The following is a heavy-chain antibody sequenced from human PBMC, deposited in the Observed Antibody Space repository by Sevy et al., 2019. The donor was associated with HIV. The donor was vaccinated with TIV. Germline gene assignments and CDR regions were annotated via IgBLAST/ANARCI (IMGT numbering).Heavy chain of an antibody. CDR1: GFIFSSYE. V-gene: IGHV3-48*03. D-gene: IGHD4-4*01. CDR3: ARDLPPSATTVAHFDN. Sequence: GGSLRLSCAASGFIFSSYEMNWVRQAPGKGLEWISYIINSGSALYYSDSVKGRFTISRDNAKNSLYLQMNSLRVEDTAVYYCARDLPPSATTVAHFDNWGQGTLVTVSS. J-gene: IGHJ4*02. CDR2: IINSGSAL.